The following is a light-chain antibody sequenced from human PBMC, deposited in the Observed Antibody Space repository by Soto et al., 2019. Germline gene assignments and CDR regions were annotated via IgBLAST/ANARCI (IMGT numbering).Light chain of an antibody. J-gene: IGKJ3*01. Sequence: EIVMTQSPATLSVSPGERATLSCRASQSVSSNLAWYQQKPGQAPRLLIYDASTRATRIPARFSGSGSGTEFTLTISSLQSEDFAVYSCQQYNNWPVTFGPATKVDIK. CDR2: DAS. CDR3: QQYNNWPVT. V-gene: IGKV3-15*01. CDR1: QSVSSN.